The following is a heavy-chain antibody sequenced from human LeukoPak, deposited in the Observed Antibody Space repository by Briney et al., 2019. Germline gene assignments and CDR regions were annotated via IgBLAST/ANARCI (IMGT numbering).Heavy chain of an antibody. CDR2: IYHSGST. Sequence: SQTLSLTCTVSGGSISSGGYYWSWIRQPPGKGLEWIGYIYHSGSTYYNPSLKSRVTISVDRSKNQFSLKLSSVTAADTAVYYCARGPDSSGYSDAFDIWGQGTMVTVSS. V-gene: IGHV4-30-2*01. CDR1: GGSISSGGYY. CDR3: ARGPDSSGYSDAFDI. J-gene: IGHJ3*02. D-gene: IGHD3-22*01.